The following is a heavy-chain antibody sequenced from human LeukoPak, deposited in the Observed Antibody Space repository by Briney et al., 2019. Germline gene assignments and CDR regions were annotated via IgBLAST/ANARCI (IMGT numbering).Heavy chain of an antibody. CDR2: ISWNSGTI. V-gene: IGHV3-9*01. CDR1: GFTFDDYA. CDR3: AKAGSSGYSRGPLDY. Sequence: PGGSLRLSCAASGFTFDDYAMHWVRQAPGKGLEWVSGISWNSGTIGYADSVKGRFTISRDNAKNSLYLQMNSLRAEDTAVYYCAKAGSSGYSRGPLDYWGQGTLVTVSS. J-gene: IGHJ4*02. D-gene: IGHD3-22*01.